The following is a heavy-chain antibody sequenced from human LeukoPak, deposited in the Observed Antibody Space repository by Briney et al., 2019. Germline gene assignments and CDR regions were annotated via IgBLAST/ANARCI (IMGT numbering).Heavy chain of an antibody. CDR2: IYYSGST. V-gene: IGHV4-59*01. J-gene: IGHJ4*02. D-gene: IGHD3-22*01. CDR3: ARDRRYYDSSGYYGGFDY. CDR1: GGSISGYY. Sequence: RPSETLSLTCTVSGGSISGYYWSWIRQPPGKGLEWIGYIYYSGSTNYNPSLKSRVTISVDTSKNQFSLKLSSVTAADTAVYYCARDRRYYDSSGYYGGFDYWGKGTLVTVSS.